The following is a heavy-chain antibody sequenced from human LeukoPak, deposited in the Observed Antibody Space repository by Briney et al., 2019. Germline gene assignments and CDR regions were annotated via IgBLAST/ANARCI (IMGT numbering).Heavy chain of an antibody. V-gene: IGHV1-2*06. CDR3: ARAPRITMVRGVIYWFDP. D-gene: IGHD3-10*01. Sequence: ASVKVSCKASGYTSTGYYMHWVRQAPGQGLEWMGRINPNSGGTNYAQKFQGRVTITRNTSISTAYMELSSLRSEDTAVYYCARAPRITMVRGVIYWFDPWGQGTLVTVSS. J-gene: IGHJ5*02. CDR2: INPNSGGT. CDR1: GYTSTGYY.